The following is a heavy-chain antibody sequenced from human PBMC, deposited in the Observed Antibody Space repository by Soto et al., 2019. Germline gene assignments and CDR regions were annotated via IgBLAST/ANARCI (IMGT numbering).Heavy chain of an antibody. CDR3: ASEGPPPYSRAALDV. D-gene: IGHD4-4*01. J-gene: IGHJ6*04. V-gene: IGHV1-18*01. Sequence: QVQLVQSGGEVKKPGASVKVSCKTSGYSFTTYGISWVRQAPGQGLEWMGWISAYNGNTNYAQKLQGRVTMPTDTSTSTCDMGVRRPRSYDTAVYSCASEGPPPYSRAALDVWGRGRTVTASS. CDR1: GYSFTTYG. CDR2: ISAYNGNT.